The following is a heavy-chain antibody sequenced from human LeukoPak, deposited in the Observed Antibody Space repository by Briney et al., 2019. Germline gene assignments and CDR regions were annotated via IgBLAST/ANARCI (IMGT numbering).Heavy chain of an antibody. J-gene: IGHJ4*02. Sequence: SETLSLTCIVPGGSTSSYYWSWIRQPPGKGLEWIGYIHYSESTNYNPSLKSRVTISLDTSKNQFSLKLSSVTAADTAVYYCARLFWSDSHSFDYWGQGTLVTDSS. V-gene: IGHV4-59*01. CDR3: ARLFWSDSHSFDY. CDR2: IHYSEST. CDR1: GGSTSSYY. D-gene: IGHD3-3*01.